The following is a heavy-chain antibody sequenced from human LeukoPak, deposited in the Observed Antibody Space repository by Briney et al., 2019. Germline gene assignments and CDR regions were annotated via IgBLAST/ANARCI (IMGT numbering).Heavy chain of an antibody. CDR3: ARGARYCSSTSCRAFDY. CDR1: GGSFSGYY. Sequence: SETLSLTCAVYGGSFSGYYWSWIRQPPGKGLEWIGEINHSGSTNYNPSLKSRVTISVDTSKNQFSLKLSSVTAADTAVYYCARGARYCSSTSCRAFDYWGQGTLVTVSS. V-gene: IGHV4-34*01. CDR2: INHSGST. D-gene: IGHD2-2*01. J-gene: IGHJ4*02.